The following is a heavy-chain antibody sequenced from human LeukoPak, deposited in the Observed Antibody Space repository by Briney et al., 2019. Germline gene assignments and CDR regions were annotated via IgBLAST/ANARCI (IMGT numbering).Heavy chain of an antibody. J-gene: IGHJ3*02. Sequence: PGGSLRLSCAASGFSFSTYSLSWVRQAPGKGLEWVSYISGTSLTIYYADSVKGRFTISRDNAKNSLYLQMNSLRAEDTAVYFCARKLTGSFDIWGQGTMVTVSS. CDR3: ARKLTGSFDI. CDR1: GFSFSTYS. V-gene: IGHV3-48*04. D-gene: IGHD7-27*01. CDR2: ISGTSLTI.